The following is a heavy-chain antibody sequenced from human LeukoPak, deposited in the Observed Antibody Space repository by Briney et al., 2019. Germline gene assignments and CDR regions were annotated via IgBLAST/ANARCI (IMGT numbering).Heavy chain of an antibody. J-gene: IGHJ6*03. CDR2: ISTSGST. V-gene: IGHV4-4*07. CDR3: ARGLPSYGDYVDYYFYMDV. Sequence: SETLSLTCTVSGDSISGFYWSWIRQPAGKGLQWIGRISTSGSTNYNPSVKSRVTMSVDRSTNEFSLTVRSVTAADTALYYCARGLPSYGDYVDYYFYMDVWGKGTTVTVSS. CDR1: GDSISGFY. D-gene: IGHD4-17*01.